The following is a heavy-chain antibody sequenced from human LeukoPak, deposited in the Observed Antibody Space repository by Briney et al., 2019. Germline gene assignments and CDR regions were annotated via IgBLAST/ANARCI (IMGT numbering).Heavy chain of an antibody. D-gene: IGHD3-22*01. CDR2: MIPILGIA. CDR3: AREAPTYYYDSSGYYSVY. V-gene: IGHV1-69*04. J-gene: IGHJ4*02. CDR1: GGTFSSYT. Sequence: SVKVSCKAAGGTFSSYTISWVRQAPGQGLEWMGRMIPILGIANYAQKFQGRVTITADKSTSTAYMELSSLRSEDTAVYYCAREAPTYYYDSSGYYSVYWGQGTLVTVSS.